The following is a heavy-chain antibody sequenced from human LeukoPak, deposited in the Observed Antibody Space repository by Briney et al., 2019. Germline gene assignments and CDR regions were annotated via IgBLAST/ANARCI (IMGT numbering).Heavy chain of an antibody. D-gene: IGHD3-10*01. J-gene: IGHJ4*02. CDR3: ASESGSGSSAFDY. V-gene: IGHV3-21*01. CDR2: ISSSSYI. Sequence: PGGSLRLSCAASGFTFSSYSMNWVRQAPGKGLEWVSSISSSSYIYYADSVKGRFTISRDNAKNSLYLQMNSLRAEDTAVYYCASESGSGSSAFDYWGQGTLVTVSS. CDR1: GFTFSSYS.